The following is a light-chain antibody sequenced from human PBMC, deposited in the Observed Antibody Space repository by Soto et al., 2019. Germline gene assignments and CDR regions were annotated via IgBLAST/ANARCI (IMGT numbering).Light chain of an antibody. CDR1: QSLVYADGNTY. J-gene: IGKJ2*01. CDR2: KVF. Sequence: DVVMTQSPLSLPVTLGQSASISCTSSQSLVYADGNTYLNWLQQRPGQSPRRLIYKVFNRDSGVPDRFSGSASGSEFTLTISRVEADDIGVYYCMQTAHWPYTFGRGTKLEIK. CDR3: MQTAHWPYT. V-gene: IGKV2-30*01.